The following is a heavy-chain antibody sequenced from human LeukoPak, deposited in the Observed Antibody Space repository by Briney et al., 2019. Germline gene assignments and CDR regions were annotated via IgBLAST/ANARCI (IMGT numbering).Heavy chain of an antibody. Sequence: PSETLSLTCTVSGASISSSYWTWIRQPPGKGLEYIGYMYYTGSTNYNPSLESRVTISIDTSKKQFSLKLSSVTAADTAVYFCAGSTYGSGHPHCWGQGTLVTVSS. CDR1: GASISSSY. CDR3: AGSTYGSGHPHC. CDR2: MYYTGST. D-gene: IGHD6-19*01. V-gene: IGHV4-59*01. J-gene: IGHJ4*02.